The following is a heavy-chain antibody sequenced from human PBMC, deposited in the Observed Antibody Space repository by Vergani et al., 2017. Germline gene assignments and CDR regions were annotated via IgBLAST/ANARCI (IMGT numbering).Heavy chain of an antibody. V-gene: IGHV4-34*01. Sequence: QVQLQQWGAGLLKPSETLSLTCAVYGGSFSGYYWSWIRQPPGKGLEWIGEINHSGSTNYNPSLKSRVTMSVDTSKNQFSLKLSSVTAADTAVYYCARVSDTAMVTSFDYWGQGTLVTVSS. CDR1: GGSFSGYY. CDR2: INHSGST. CDR3: ARVSDTAMVTSFDY. D-gene: IGHD5-18*01. J-gene: IGHJ4*02.